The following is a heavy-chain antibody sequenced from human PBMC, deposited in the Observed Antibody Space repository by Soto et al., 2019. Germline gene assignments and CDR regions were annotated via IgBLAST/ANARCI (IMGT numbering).Heavy chain of an antibody. CDR3: ARENFGTSSFDQ. CDR2: VSVSGSH. D-gene: IGHD3-3*01. CDR1: GVSVTSVNYH. J-gene: IGHJ4*02. Sequence: AETLSRTCTVYGVSVTSVNYHWRWIGLRPGKGLEMVGNVSVSGSHNYNASLNSRNTISPDTSKNQFSMRLTSVTAADTAVYYCARENFGTSSFDQWGQGMLVT. V-gene: IGHV4-61*01.